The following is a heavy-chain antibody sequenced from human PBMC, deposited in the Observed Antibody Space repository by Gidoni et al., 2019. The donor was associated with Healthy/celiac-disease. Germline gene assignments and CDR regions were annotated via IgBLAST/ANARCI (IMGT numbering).Heavy chain of an antibody. CDR1: GFTFDDYA. CDR3: AKDGSPGIAAAGIDY. V-gene: IGHV3-9*01. J-gene: IGHJ4*02. CDR2: ISWNSGSI. D-gene: IGHD6-13*01. Sequence: EVQLVESGGGLVQPGRSLRLSCAASGFTFDDYAMHWVRQAPGKGLEWVSGISWNSGSIGYADSVKGRFTISRDNAKNSLYLQMNSLRAEDTALYYCAKDGSPGIAAAGIDYWGQGTLVTVSS.